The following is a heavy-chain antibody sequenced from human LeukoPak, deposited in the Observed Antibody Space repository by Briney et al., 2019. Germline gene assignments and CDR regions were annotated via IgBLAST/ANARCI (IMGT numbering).Heavy chain of an antibody. CDR3: ARTGTGLWDYYYYGMDV. Sequence: ASVKVSCKASGYTFTSYYMHWVRQAPGQGLERMGIINPSGGSTSYAQKFQGRVTMTRDTSTSTVYMELSSLRSEDTAVYYCARTGTGLWDYYYYGMDVWGQGTTVTVSS. J-gene: IGHJ6*02. D-gene: IGHD1-7*01. V-gene: IGHV1-46*01. CDR1: GYTFTSYY. CDR2: INPSGGST.